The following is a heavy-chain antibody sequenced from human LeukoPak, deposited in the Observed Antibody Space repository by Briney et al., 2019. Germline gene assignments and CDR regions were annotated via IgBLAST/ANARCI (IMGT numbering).Heavy chain of an antibody. V-gene: IGHV4-34*01. J-gene: IGHJ4*02. CDR3: ARGQRRQLVVY. D-gene: IGHD6-13*01. Sequence: SETLSLTCAVYGGSFSGYYWSWIRQPPGKGLEWIGEINHSGSTNYNPSLKSRVTISVDTSKNQFSLKLSSVTAADTAVYYCARGQRRQLVVYWGQGTLVTVSS. CDR2: INHSGST. CDR1: GGSFSGYY.